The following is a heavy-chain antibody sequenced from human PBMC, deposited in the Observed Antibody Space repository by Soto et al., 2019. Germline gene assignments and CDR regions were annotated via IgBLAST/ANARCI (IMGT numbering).Heavy chain of an antibody. CDR1: GGSITSNYW. D-gene: IGHD2-2*01. CDR3: ARPRCSSTSCYENWFDP. J-gene: IGHJ5*02. CDR2: IFHSGST. V-gene: IGHV4-4*02. Sequence: SETLSLTCAVSGGSITSNYWWNWVRQPPGKGLEWIGEIFHSGSTTYNPSLKSRVTISVDTSKNQFSLKLSSVTAADTAVYYCARPRCSSTSCYENWFDPWGQGTLVTVSS.